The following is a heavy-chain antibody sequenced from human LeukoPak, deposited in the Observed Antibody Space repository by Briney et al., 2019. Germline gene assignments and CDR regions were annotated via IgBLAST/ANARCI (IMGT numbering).Heavy chain of an antibody. V-gene: IGHV4-39*01. Sequence: SETLSLTCTLSGGSVRNTNYCWAWIRQPPGKGLEWIGSVSHSGRPYYTPPLKTRVRTSIDMSKTQFSLNLRSVIAADTAVYYCARKVVRGVIFWFDAWGQGTLVTVSS. D-gene: IGHD3-10*01. J-gene: IGHJ5*02. CDR3: ARKVVRGVIFWFDA. CDR2: VSHSGRP. CDR1: GGSVRNTNYC.